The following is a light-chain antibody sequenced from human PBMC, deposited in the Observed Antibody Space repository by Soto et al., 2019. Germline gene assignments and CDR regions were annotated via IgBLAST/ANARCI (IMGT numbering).Light chain of an antibody. J-gene: IGLJ2*01. Sequence: QSVLTQPASVSGSPGQSITISCTGSSSDVGNHNLVSWYQQHAGKAPKLMIYEGSKRPSGLSNRFSGSKSGNTASLTISGLQAEDEADYYCCSYAGSSTLVFGGGTKVTVL. CDR2: EGS. CDR1: SSDVGNHNL. CDR3: CSYAGSSTLV. V-gene: IGLV2-23*01.